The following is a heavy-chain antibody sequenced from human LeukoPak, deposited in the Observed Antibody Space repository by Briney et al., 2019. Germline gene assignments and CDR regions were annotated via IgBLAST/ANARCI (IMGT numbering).Heavy chain of an antibody. D-gene: IGHD5-24*01. J-gene: IGHJ3*01. V-gene: IGHV4-59*11. CDR1: GGSISGHY. CDR2: ISHTAST. Sequence: SETLSLTCSVSGGSISGHYWSWIRQPPGKGLEWIGYISHTASTNYNPSLKSRVTLSIDTSKSQLSFQLTSVTAADTAVYYCAREKSPERKTWLQLGAFDVWGQGTVVTVSS. CDR3: AREKSPERKTWLQLGAFDV.